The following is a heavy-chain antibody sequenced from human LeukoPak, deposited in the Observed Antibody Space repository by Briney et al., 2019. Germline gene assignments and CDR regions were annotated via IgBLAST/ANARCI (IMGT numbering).Heavy chain of an antibody. CDR1: GGSISSYY. Sequence: ASETLSLTCTVSGGSISSYYWSWIRQPPGKGLEWIGYIYYSGSTNYNPSLKSRVTISVDTSKNQFSLKLSSVTAADTAVYYCARYYYDSSGYFDYWGQGTLVTVSS. CDR2: IYYSGST. CDR3: ARYYYDSSGYFDY. D-gene: IGHD3-22*01. J-gene: IGHJ4*02. V-gene: IGHV4-59*01.